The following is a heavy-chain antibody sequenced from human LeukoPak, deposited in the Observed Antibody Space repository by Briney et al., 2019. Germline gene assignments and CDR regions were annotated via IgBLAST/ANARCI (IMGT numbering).Heavy chain of an antibody. CDR2: IYTSGST. CDR1: GGSISSGSYY. Sequence: SQTLSLTRTVSGGSISSGSYYWSWIRQPAGKGLEWIGRIYTSGSTNYNPSLKSRVTISVDTSKNQFSLKLSSVTAADTAVYYCARDRYYDSSGYHSKDAFDIWGQGTMVTVSS. J-gene: IGHJ3*02. D-gene: IGHD3-22*01. V-gene: IGHV4-61*02. CDR3: ARDRYYDSSGYHSKDAFDI.